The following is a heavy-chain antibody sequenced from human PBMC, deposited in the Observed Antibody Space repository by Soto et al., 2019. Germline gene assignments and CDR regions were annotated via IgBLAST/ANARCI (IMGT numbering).Heavy chain of an antibody. J-gene: IGHJ4*02. CDR1: GGSISSYY. V-gene: IGHV4-59*08. Sequence: PSETLALTCTVSGGSISSYYWSWIRQPPGKGLEWIGYIYYSGSTNYNPSLKSRVTISVDTSKNQFSLKLSSVTAADTAVYYCATYSGYAGAFDYCGQGTLVTVSS. CDR2: IYYSGST. CDR3: ATYSGYAGAFDY. D-gene: IGHD5-12*01.